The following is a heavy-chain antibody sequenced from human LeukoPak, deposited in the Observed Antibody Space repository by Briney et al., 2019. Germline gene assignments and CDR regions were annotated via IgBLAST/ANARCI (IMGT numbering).Heavy chain of an antibody. CDR3: ARDRPGGYSSGWYWGKYYYYGMDV. Sequence: GGSLRLSCAASGFTFSSYWISWVRQAPGKGLDWVANIKQDGSEKYYADSVKGRFTISRDNAKNSLYLQMNSLRAEDTAVYYCARDRPGGYSSGWYWGKYYYYGMDVWGQGTTVTVSS. J-gene: IGHJ6*02. D-gene: IGHD6-19*01. V-gene: IGHV3-7*01. CDR2: IKQDGSEK. CDR1: GFTFSSYW.